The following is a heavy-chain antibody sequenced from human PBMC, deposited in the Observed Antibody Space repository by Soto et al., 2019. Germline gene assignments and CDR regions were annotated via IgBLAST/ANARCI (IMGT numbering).Heavy chain of an antibody. CDR3: VKGYTTSWYYY. J-gene: IGHJ4*02. D-gene: IGHD6-13*01. CDR1: GFTFSSYA. CDR2: ITSNGGST. V-gene: IGHV3-64D*06. Sequence: GGSLRLSCSASGFTFSSYAMHWVRQAPGKGLEYVSAITSNGGSTYYADSVKGRFTISRDNSKNTLYLQMSSLRAEDTAVYYCVKGYTTSWYYYWGQGTLVTVSS.